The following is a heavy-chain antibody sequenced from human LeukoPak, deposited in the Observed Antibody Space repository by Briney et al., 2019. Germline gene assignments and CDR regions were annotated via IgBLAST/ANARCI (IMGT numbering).Heavy chain of an antibody. CDR3: ARESSKLDYDSSGPGHDAFDI. D-gene: IGHD3-22*01. CDR1: GFTFSSYS. Sequence: GGSLRLSCAASGFTFSSYSMNWVRQAPGKGLEWVSSISSSSSYIYYADSVKGRFTISRDNAKNSLYLQMNSLRAEDTAVYYCARESSKLDYDSSGPGHDAFDIWGQGTMVTVSS. CDR2: ISSSSSYI. V-gene: IGHV3-21*01. J-gene: IGHJ3*02.